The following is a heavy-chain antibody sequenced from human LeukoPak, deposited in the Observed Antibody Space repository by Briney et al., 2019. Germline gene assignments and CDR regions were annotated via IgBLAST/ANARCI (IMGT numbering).Heavy chain of an antibody. CDR2: IHYTGST. J-gene: IGHJ4*02. Sequence: PSETLSLTCTVSGGSISSYYWSWIRQSPGKGPEWIAFIHYTGSTHYNASLKSRVTVSVDTSKNQFSLKLSAVTAADTAVYYCARHYIQPPHYFDYWGQGTLLTVSS. CDR3: ARHYIQPPHYFDY. CDR1: GGSISSYY. V-gene: IGHV4-59*08. D-gene: IGHD2-2*01.